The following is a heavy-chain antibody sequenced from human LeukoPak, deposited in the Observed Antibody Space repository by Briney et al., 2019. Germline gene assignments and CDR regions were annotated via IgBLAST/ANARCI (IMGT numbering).Heavy chain of an antibody. V-gene: IGHV4-59*12. Sequence: PSETLSLTCTVSGASISSDYWTWIRQPPGKGLQWIGYIYYTGSTNYNPSLKSRVTISVDTSKNQFSLKLSSVTAADTAVYYCARESPSAAGLFSYYYYYMDVWGKGTTVTISS. D-gene: IGHD6-13*01. CDR2: IYYTGST. J-gene: IGHJ6*03. CDR1: GASISSDY. CDR3: ARESPSAAGLFSYYYYYMDV.